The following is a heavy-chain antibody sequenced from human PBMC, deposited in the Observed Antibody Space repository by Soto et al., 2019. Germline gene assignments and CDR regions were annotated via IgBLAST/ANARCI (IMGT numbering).Heavy chain of an antibody. V-gene: IGHV3-11*06. CDR3: AREDYDRNWFDS. J-gene: IGHJ5*01. D-gene: IGHD3-3*01. CDR2: IRSDGRSA. Sequence: QVQLVESGGGLVQPGGSLRLSCAASGFYFGDYYMNWIRQAPGKGLEWLSYIRSDGRSAKYADSVQGRFTISRDNAKNSLYLQMNNLRAEDTAIYYCAREDYDRNWFDSWGQGTLVTVAS. CDR1: GFYFGDYY.